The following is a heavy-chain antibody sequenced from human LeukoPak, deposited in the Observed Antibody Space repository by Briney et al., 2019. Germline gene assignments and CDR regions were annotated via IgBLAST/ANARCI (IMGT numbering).Heavy chain of an antibody. D-gene: IGHD1-14*01. CDR3: AKDYNNGFDY. V-gene: IGHV3-30*02. CDR1: GFSFSGYG. Sequence: GRSLRLSCAASGFSFSGYGVHWVRQAPGKGLEWVTFIRYDGSTKSYADSVKGRFTIARDNSKNTLYLQMNSLRAEDTAVYFCAKDYNNGFDYWGQGALVTVSS. J-gene: IGHJ4*02. CDR2: IRYDGSTK.